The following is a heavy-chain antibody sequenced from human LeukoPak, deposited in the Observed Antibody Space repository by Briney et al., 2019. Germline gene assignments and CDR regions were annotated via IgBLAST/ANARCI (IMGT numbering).Heavy chain of an antibody. CDR2: ISRSGKIL. J-gene: IGHJ5*02. D-gene: IGHD2-2*01. Sequence: GGTLRLSCAASGFTLNNYEMNWVRQALGKGLEWVSYISRSGKILYYADSVKGRFTISRDDAKNSLYLQMNSLRAEDTALYYCARELVEPAAMEFDPWGQGTLVTVSS. CDR3: ARELVEPAAMEFDP. CDR1: GFTLNNYE. V-gene: IGHV3-48*03.